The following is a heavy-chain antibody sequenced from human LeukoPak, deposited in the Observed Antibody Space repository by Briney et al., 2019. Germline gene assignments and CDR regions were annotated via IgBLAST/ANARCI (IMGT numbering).Heavy chain of an antibody. CDR1: GYTFTSYG. D-gene: IGHD3-9*01. Sequence: GASVKVSCKASGYTFTSYGISWVRQAPGQGLEWMGWINPKSGGANYAQKFQGRVTMTWDTSISTAYMELSRLRSDDTAVYYCAREYILTAYYGDYWGQGTLVTVSS. J-gene: IGHJ4*02. V-gene: IGHV1-2*02. CDR3: AREYILTAYYGDY. CDR2: INPKSGGA.